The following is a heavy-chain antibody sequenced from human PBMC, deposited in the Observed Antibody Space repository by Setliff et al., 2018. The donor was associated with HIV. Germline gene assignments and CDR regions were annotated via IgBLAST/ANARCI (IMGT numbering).Heavy chain of an antibody. D-gene: IGHD1-1*01. CDR2: TYPGDSDT. CDR1: GYTFTSYW. CDR3: ARSDSANWYVDY. V-gene: IGHV5-51*01. Sequence: GESLKISCKGSGYTFTSYWIGWVRQMPGKGLEWMGITYPGDSDTRYSPSFQGQVTISADKSINTAFLQWSSLKASDTAMFYCARSDSANWYVDYWGQGTLVTVS. J-gene: IGHJ4*02.